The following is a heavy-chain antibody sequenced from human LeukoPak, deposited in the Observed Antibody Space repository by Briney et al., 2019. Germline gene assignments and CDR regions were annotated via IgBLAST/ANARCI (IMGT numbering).Heavy chain of an antibody. V-gene: IGHV1-2*02. D-gene: IGHD3-10*01. Sequence: ASVKVSCKASGDTFSSNYVQWVRQAPGQGLEWMGWINPNSGGTNYAQKFQGRVTMTRDTSISTAYMELSRLRSDDTAVYYCARDSVTMVRGGSNWFDPWGQGTLVTVSS. CDR1: GDTFSSNY. CDR3: ARDSVTMVRGGSNWFDP. J-gene: IGHJ5*02. CDR2: INPNSGGT.